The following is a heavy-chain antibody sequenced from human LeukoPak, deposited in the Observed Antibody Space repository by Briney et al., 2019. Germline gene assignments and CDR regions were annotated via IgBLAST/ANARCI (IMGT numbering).Heavy chain of an antibody. D-gene: IGHD3-3*01. J-gene: IGHJ4*02. V-gene: IGHV4-61*02. CDR3: ARGLNDSWTGENY. Sequence: SETLSLTCTVSGDSISSGDYYWSWIRQPAGKGLEWIGRISSGSTNYNPSLKSRVTISLDTSKSQFSLKVRYVTAADTAVYYCARGLNDSWTGENYWGQGTLVTVSS. CDR2: ISSGST. CDR1: GDSISSGDYY.